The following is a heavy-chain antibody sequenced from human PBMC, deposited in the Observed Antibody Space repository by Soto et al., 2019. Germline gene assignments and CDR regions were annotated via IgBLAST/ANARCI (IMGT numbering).Heavy chain of an antibody. CDR2: ISYDGSNK. D-gene: IGHD2-2*01. Sequence: GGSLRLSCAASGFTFSSYGMHWVRQAPGKGLEWVAVISYDGSNKYYADSVKGRFTISRDNSKNTLYLQMKSLKAEDTAEYYWARDLGKGFCISTSCYAPGYYYYGMDVWGQGTTVTVSS. J-gene: IGHJ6*02. CDR3: ARDLGKGFCISTSCYAPGYYYYGMDV. CDR1: GFTFSSYG. V-gene: IGHV3-30*03.